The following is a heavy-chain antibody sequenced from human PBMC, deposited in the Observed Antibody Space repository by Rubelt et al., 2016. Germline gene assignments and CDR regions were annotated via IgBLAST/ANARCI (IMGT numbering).Heavy chain of an antibody. J-gene: IGHJ4*02. Sequence: QVQLQQWGAGLLKPSETLSLTCAVYGASFSGYYWSWIRQPPGKGLEWIGEINHSGSTNHNSSLKSRVTISVDTSKNQFSRKLSTVTAADTAVYYCARGRGLLDGDYVDYWGQGTLVTVSS. D-gene: IGHD3/OR15-3a*01. CDR1: GASFSGYY. CDR2: INHSGST. V-gene: IGHV4-34*01. CDR3: ARGRGLLDGDYVDY.